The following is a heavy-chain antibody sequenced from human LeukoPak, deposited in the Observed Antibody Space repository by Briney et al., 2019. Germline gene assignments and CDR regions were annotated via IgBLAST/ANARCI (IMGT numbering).Heavy chain of an antibody. CDR1: GGSISSSNW. CDR3: ARGSYGYRKYFQH. V-gene: IGHV4-4*02. CDR2: IYHSGST. J-gene: IGHJ1*01. Sequence: SETLSLTCAVSGGSISSSNWWSWVRQPPGKGLKWIGEIYHSGSTNYNPSLKSRVTISVDKSKNQFSLKLSSVTAADTAVYYCARGSYGYRKYFQHWGQGTLVTVSS. D-gene: IGHD5-18*01.